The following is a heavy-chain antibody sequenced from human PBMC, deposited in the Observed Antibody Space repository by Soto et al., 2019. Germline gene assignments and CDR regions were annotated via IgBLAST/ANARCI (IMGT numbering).Heavy chain of an antibody. Sequence: GGSLRLSCAASGFTFSSYWMSWVRQAPGKGLEWVANIKQDGSEKYYVDSVKGRFTISRDNAKNSLYLQMNSLRAEDPAVYYCARDQTLRGYYDFWSGWDAFDIWGQGTMVTVSS. J-gene: IGHJ3*02. V-gene: IGHV3-7*01. CDR1: GFTFSSYW. CDR2: IKQDGSEK. CDR3: ARDQTLRGYYDFWSGWDAFDI. D-gene: IGHD3-3*01.